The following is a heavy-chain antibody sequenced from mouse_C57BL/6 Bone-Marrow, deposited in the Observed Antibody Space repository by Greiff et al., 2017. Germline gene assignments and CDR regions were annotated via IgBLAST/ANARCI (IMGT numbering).Heavy chain of an antibody. D-gene: IGHD4-1*01. Sequence: QVQLKQPGAELVMPGASVKLSCKASGYTFTSYWMHWVKQRPGQGLEWIGEIDPSDSYTTYNQKFKGKSTLTVDKSSSTAYMQLSSLTSEDSAVYYCAREGTGLYFDYWGQGTTLTVSS. V-gene: IGHV1-69*01. CDR1: GYTFTSYW. CDR3: AREGTGLYFDY. J-gene: IGHJ2*01. CDR2: IDPSDSYT.